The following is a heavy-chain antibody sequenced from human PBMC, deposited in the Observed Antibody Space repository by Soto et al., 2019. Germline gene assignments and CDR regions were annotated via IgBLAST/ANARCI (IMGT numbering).Heavy chain of an antibody. CDR3: ARGGGYNASGGNSGFWFDP. CDR2: FSTGGSP. Sequence: QVKLQEPGPGLVKPSQTLSLTSSVSGNSMRSGGYFWVWILQHQRKNLEWTGHFSTGGSPNRNPSLKSAVPISVDTCNNQFSLKLASVTVADTAVYYCARGGGYNASGGNSGFWFDPWGEGTLVTVSS. CDR1: GNSMRSGGYF. J-gene: IGHJ5*02. V-gene: IGHV4-31*01. D-gene: IGHD5-18*01.